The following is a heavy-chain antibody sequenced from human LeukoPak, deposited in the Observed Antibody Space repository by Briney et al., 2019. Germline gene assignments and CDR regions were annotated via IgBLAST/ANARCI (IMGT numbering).Heavy chain of an antibody. D-gene: IGHD6-19*01. CDR2: IRDSGGST. J-gene: IGHJ3*02. CDR1: GFTFSTYS. V-gene: IGHV3-23*01. CDR3: AKSIVVAGTSAFDM. Sequence: QPGGSLRLSCAASGFTFSTYSMSWVRQGPGKGLEWVSAIRDSGGSTYYADSVKGRFTISRDNPKNTLYLQMNSLRAEDTAVYYCAKSIVVAGTSAFDMWGQGTMVTVSS.